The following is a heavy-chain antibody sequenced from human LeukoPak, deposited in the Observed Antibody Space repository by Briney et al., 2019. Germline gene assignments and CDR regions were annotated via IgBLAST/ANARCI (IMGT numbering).Heavy chain of an antibody. D-gene: IGHD3-16*02. J-gene: IGHJ6*03. CDR2: INPNSGGT. CDR3: ARGMERDDYVWGIYRPYHYNMNV. Sequence: ASVKVSCKASGYTFTGYYMHWVRQAPGQGLEWMGWINPNSGGTNYAQKFQERVTITRDMSTTTAYLELSSLTSEDTAVYYCARGMERDDYVWGIYRPYHYNMNVWGKGSTVTISS. CDR1: GYTFTGYY. V-gene: IGHV1-2*02.